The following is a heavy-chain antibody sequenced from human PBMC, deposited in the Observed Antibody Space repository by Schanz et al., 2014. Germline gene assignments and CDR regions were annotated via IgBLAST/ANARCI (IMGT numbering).Heavy chain of an antibody. J-gene: IGHJ4*02. CDR3: ATWRGDDSGGHGQFDY. Sequence: QVQLQESGPGLVKPSETLSLTCTVSGGSMSSFYWNWIRQPAGKGLEWIGRISTSGSTNYNPSLRGRVSMSKGTSMPHFSLRLGSLTAADTAVYYCATWRGDDSGGHGQFDYWGQGALVTVSS. V-gene: IGHV4-4*07. CDR2: ISTSGST. CDR1: GGSMSSFY. D-gene: IGHD3-22*01.